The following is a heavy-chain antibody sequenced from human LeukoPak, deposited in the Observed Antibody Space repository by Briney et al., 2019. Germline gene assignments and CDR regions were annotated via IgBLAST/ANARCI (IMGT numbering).Heavy chain of an antibody. CDR3: ARGALGGDYGGKPLDY. CDR2: IYTSGST. D-gene: IGHD4-23*01. CDR1: GGSISSGSYY. V-gene: IGHV4-61*02. J-gene: IGHJ4*02. Sequence: PSETLSLTCTVSGGSISSGSYYWSWIRQPAGKGLEWIGRIYTSGSTNYNPSLKSRVTISVDTSKNQFSLKLSSVTAADTAVYYCARGALGGDYGGKPLDYWGQGTLVTVSS.